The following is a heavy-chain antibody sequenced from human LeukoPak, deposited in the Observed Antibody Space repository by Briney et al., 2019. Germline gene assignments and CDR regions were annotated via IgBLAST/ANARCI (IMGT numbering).Heavy chain of an antibody. CDR2: IYASGST. Sequence: PSETLSLTCSVSGGSISNYYWNWLRQPAGKGLEWIGRIYASGSTNYNPSLKSRVTISMDQSKNHFSLNLKSVTAADTAFDYCAREFYGDDGHHPFDYWGQGIQVTVSS. CDR3: AREFYGDDGHHPFDY. CDR1: GGSISNYY. V-gene: IGHV4-4*07. J-gene: IGHJ4*02. D-gene: IGHD2/OR15-2a*01.